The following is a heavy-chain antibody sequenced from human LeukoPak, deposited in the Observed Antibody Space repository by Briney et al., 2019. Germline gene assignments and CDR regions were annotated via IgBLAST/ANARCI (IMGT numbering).Heavy chain of an antibody. Sequence: SETLSLTCTVSGGSISSYYWSWIRQPPGKGLEWIGYIYYSGSTNYNPSLKSRVTISVDTSKNQFSLKLSSVTAADTAVYYCARAGYCSGGSCYSEAFDIWGQGTMVTVSS. CDR3: ARAGYCSGGSCYSEAFDI. V-gene: IGHV4-59*01. CDR2: IYYSGST. CDR1: GGSISSYY. J-gene: IGHJ3*02. D-gene: IGHD2-15*01.